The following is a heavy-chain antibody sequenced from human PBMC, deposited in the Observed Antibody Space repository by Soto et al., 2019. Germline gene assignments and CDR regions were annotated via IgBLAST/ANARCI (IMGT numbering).Heavy chain of an antibody. Sequence: VQLVESGGGVVQPGRSLRLSCAASGFTFSDYAMHWVRQAPGKGLGWVAVVSHDGRNTHYADSVKGRFTISRDSSKNTVSLEMTSLRAEDTAVYYCAKGERQWLVTSDFNYWGQGALVTVSS. CDR2: VSHDGRNT. J-gene: IGHJ4*02. CDR3: AKGERQWLVTSDFNY. CDR1: GFTFSDYA. V-gene: IGHV3-30*18. D-gene: IGHD6-19*01.